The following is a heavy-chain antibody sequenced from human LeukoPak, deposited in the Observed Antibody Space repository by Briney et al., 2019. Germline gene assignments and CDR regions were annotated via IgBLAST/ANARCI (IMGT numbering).Heavy chain of an antibody. V-gene: IGHV4-59*01. Sequence: SETLSLTCTVSGGSISSYYWSWLRQPPGKGLEWVGYIYYSGSTNYNPSLKSRVTISVDTSKNQFSLKLSSVTAADTAVYYCAGAECGGDCPFDYWGQGTLVTVSS. CDR2: IYYSGST. CDR3: AGAECGGDCPFDY. D-gene: IGHD2-21*02. J-gene: IGHJ4*02. CDR1: GGSISSYY.